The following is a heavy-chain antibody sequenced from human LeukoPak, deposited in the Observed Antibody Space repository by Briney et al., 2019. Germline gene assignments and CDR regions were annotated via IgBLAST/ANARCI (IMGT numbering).Heavy chain of an antibody. V-gene: IGHV3-30*02. Sequence: PGGSLRLSCAPSGFTFSSYGMHWVRQAPGKGLEWVAFITYDGNNQYYADSVKGRFTISRDNSKSTLYLQMNSLRAEDTAVYYCANLQIRVGVDYWGQGTLVTVSS. D-gene: IGHD1-26*01. CDR3: ANLQIRVGVDY. J-gene: IGHJ4*02. CDR2: ITYDGNNQ. CDR1: GFTFSSYG.